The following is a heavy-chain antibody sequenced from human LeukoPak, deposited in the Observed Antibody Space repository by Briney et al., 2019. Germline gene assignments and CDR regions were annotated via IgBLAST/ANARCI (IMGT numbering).Heavy chain of an antibody. CDR1: GFTFSIYW. CDR2: MNEDGSEK. CDR3: ARETWGGLY. J-gene: IGHJ4*02. D-gene: IGHD7-27*01. V-gene: IGHV3-7*01. Sequence: SGGSLRLSCAASGFTFSIYWMTWVRQAPGKGLEWVANMNEDGSEKRYVDSVTGRFTISRDNAKNSLYLQMNSLRVEDTAVYYCARETWGGLYWGQGTLVTVSS.